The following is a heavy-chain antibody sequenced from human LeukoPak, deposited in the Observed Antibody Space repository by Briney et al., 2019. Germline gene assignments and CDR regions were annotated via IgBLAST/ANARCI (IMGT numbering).Heavy chain of an antibody. J-gene: IGHJ4*02. CDR2: ISYDGSNK. Sequence: GGSLRLSCVASGFTFSSYAMHWVRQAPGKGLEWVAVISYDGSNKYYADSVKGRFTISRDNSKNTLYLQMNSLRAEDTAVYYCASSRGIYYDSIFDYWGQGTLVTVSS. D-gene: IGHD3-22*01. V-gene: IGHV3-30-3*01. CDR1: GFTFSSYA. CDR3: ASSRGIYYDSIFDY.